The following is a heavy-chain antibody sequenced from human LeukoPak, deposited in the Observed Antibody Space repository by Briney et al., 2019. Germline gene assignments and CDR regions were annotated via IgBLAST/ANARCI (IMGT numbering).Heavy chain of an antibody. J-gene: IGHJ4*02. CDR3: AKDLIVVVVAAPDY. V-gene: IGHV3-30*18. D-gene: IGHD2-15*01. CDR2: ISYDGSNK. Sequence: GRSLRLSCAASGFTFSSYGMHWVRQAPGKGLEWVAVISYDGSNKYYADSVKGRFTISRDNSKNTLYLQMNSLRAGDTAVYYCAKDLIVVVVAAPDYWGQGTLVTVSS. CDR1: GFTFSSYG.